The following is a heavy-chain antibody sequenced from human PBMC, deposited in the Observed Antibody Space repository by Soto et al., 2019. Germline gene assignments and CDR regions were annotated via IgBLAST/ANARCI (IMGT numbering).Heavy chain of an antibody. CDR3: ARHRGLRSGEGIDY. V-gene: IGHV4-39*01. Sequence: QLQLQESGPGLVKTSETLSLTCTVSGGSISSSDYYWGWIRQPPGKGLEWIGSIYNSGSTYYKPSLKSRVTIAVDTSKNQFALERSSVTAADTAVYDCARHRGLRSGEGIDYWGQGTLVTVFS. J-gene: IGHJ4*02. CDR2: IYNSGST. D-gene: IGHD3-3*01. CDR1: GGSISSSDYY.